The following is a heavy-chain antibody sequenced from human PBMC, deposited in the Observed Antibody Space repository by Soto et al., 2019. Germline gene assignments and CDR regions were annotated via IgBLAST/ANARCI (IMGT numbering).Heavy chain of an antibody. Sequence: QVQLVESGGGVVQPGRSLRLSCAASGFTFSNYGMHWVRQAPGKGLEWVALISYDGNQKYYSDSVKGRFTISRDNSKNTLYLQMNSLRAEDTAVYYCARSNNYYYHATDVWGQRTTVTVSS. CDR1: GFTFSNYG. V-gene: IGHV3-30*03. CDR3: ARSNNYYYHATDV. CDR2: ISYDGNQK. J-gene: IGHJ6*02.